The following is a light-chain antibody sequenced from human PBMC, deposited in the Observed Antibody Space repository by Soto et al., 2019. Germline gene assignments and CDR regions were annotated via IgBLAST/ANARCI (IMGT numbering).Light chain of an antibody. V-gene: IGKV2-28*01. CDR2: LGS. Sequence: DSVMTQSPLSLRVTPGEPASISCRSSQSLLHGTGYNYLDWYLQKPGQSPQLLIQLGSMRASGVPDRFSGSGSGTDFTLKISRVEAEDVGVYYCMHVLQTPVTFGPGTKVEI. J-gene: IGKJ3*01. CDR3: MHVLQTPVT. CDR1: QSLLHGTGYNY.